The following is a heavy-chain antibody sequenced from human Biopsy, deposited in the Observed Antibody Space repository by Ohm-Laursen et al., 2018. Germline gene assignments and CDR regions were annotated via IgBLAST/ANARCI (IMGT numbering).Heavy chain of an antibody. CDR1: GFTFRSYG. V-gene: IGHV3-30*03. J-gene: IGHJ2*01. D-gene: IGHD4-11*01. Sequence: SLRLSCTASGFTFRSYGMHWVRQAPGKGLEWVAVISYDQSGEHYADSLRGRFIISIDNPKNTVDLQMNSLRAEDTAVYFCARDGKRWDYSTYFSWHFDLWGRGTLVTVSS. CDR3: ARDGKRWDYSTYFSWHFDL. CDR2: ISYDQSGE.